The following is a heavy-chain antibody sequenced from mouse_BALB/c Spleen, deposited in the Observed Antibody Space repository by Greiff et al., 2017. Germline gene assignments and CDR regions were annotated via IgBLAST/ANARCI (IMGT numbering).Heavy chain of an antibody. CDR1: GFNIKDTY. CDR3: AREGATMITMFAY. V-gene: IGHV14-3*02. CDR2: IDPANGNT. D-gene: IGHD2-4*01. Sequence: VQLQQSGAELVKPGASVKLSCTASGFNIKDTYMHWVKQRPEQGLEWIGRIDPANGNTKYDPKFQGKATITADTSSNTAYLQLSSLTSEDTAVYYCAREGATMITMFAYWGQGTLVTVSA. J-gene: IGHJ3*01.